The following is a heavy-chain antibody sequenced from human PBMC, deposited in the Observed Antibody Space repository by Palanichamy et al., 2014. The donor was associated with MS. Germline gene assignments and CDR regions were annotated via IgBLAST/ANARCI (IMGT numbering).Heavy chain of an antibody. CDR3: AKGRSGFSYGLDS. V-gene: IGHV3-23*01. CDR2: ISGSGATT. D-gene: IGHD5-18*01. J-gene: IGHJ4*02. CDR1: GFTFSNYA. Sequence: EVQLLESGGGLVQPGGSLRLSCAASGFTFSNYAMSWVRQAPGKGLEWDSGISGSGATTYYADSVKGRFTISRDNSKNTLYLEMNSLRAEDTAIYYCAKGRSGFSYGLDSWGQGTLVTVSS.